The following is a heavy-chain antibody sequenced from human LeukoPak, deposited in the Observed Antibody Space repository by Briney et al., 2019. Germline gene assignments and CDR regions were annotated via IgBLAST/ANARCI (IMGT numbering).Heavy chain of an antibody. J-gene: IGHJ4*01. CDR2: IYYSGST. D-gene: IGHD1-26*01. CDR3: ARHGSGSLIDY. CDR1: GGSISSYY. Sequence: SETLSLTCTVSGGSISSYYWTWIRQPPGKGLEWIAYIYYSGSTNYNPSLKSRVTISLDTSKSQLSLNLSSVTAADTAVYYCARHGSGSLIDYWGHGTLVTVSS. V-gene: IGHV4-59*08.